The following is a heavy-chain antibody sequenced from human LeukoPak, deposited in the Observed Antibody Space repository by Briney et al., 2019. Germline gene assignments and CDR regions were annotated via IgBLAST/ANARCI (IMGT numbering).Heavy chain of an antibody. CDR2: ISSSSSTI. CDR1: GFTFSSYS. J-gene: IGHJ4*02. D-gene: IGHD3-3*01. CDR3: ATSYYDFWSGYPPYFDY. V-gene: IGHV3-48*04. Sequence: GGSLRLSCAASGFTFSSYSMNWVRQAPGKGLEWVSYISSSSSTIYYADSVKGRFTISRDNAKNSLYLQMNSLRAEDTAVYYCATSYYDFWSGYPPYFDYWGQGTLVTVSS.